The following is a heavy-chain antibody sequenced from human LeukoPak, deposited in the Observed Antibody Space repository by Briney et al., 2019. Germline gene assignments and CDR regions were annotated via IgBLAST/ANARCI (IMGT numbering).Heavy chain of an antibody. J-gene: IGHJ4*02. CDR2: ISSSASTI. Sequence: GGSLRLSCAASGFTFSTYEMNWVRQAPGKGLEWVSYISSSASTIYYADYVKGRFTISRDNAKNSLYLHMNSLRAEDTAVYCCARGGWNYVFNSWGQGTLVTVSS. V-gene: IGHV3-48*03. CDR3: ARGGWNYVFNS. CDR1: GFTFSTYE. D-gene: IGHD1-7*01.